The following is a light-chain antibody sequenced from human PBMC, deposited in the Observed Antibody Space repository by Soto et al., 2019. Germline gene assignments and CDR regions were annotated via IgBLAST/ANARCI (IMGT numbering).Light chain of an antibody. J-gene: IGLJ1*01. V-gene: IGLV1-44*01. CDR3: AAWDDSLNGYV. CDR1: SSNIGSES. CDR2: SYN. Sequence: QSVLTQPPSTSGTPGQRVTISCSGSSSNIGSESVNWYQQLPGTAPKLLIYSYNQRPSGVPDRFSGSKSGTSASLAISGLQSEDEADYICAAWDDSLNGYVFGRGTQ.